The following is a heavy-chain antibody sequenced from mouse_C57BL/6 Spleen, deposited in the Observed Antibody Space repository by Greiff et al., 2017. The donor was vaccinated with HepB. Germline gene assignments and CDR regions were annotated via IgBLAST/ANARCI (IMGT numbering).Heavy chain of an antibody. CDR1: GYAFSSSW. D-gene: IGHD2-3*01. J-gene: IGHJ2*01. V-gene: IGHV1-82*01. Sequence: LVESGPELVKPGASVKISCKASGYAFSSSWMNWVKQRPGKGLEWIGRIYPGDGDTNYNGKFKGKATLTADKSSSTAYMQLSSLTSEDSAVYFCVGGYDGYPYFDYWGQGTTLTVSS. CDR2: IYPGDGDT. CDR3: VGGYDGYPYFDY.